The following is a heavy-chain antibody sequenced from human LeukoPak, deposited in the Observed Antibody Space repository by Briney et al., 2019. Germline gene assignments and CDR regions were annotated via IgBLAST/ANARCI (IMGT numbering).Heavy chain of an antibody. CDR3: ARDLVLGSGSYDY. J-gene: IGHJ4*02. D-gene: IGHD3-10*01. Sequence: GGSLRLSCAASGFTFDNYVMAWFRQAPGKGLEWVSRIRGDGYDTNYADSVRGRFTISRDNVKNTLYLQMSSLRADDTAVYYCARDLVLGSGSYDYWGQGTLVTVSS. CDR2: IRGDGYDT. V-gene: IGHV3-74*01. CDR1: GFTFDNYV.